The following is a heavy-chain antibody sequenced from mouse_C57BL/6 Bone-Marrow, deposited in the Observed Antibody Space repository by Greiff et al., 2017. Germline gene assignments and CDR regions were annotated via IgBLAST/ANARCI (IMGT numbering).Heavy chain of an antibody. CDR2: IYPGDGDT. CDR3: ASRGYYYGSGFDY. D-gene: IGHD1-1*01. Sequence: QVQLKQSGPELVKPGASVKISCKASGYAFSSSWMNWVKQRPGKGLEWIGRIYPGDGDTNYNGKFKGKATLTADKSSSTAYMQLSSLTSEDSAVYFCASRGYYYGSGFDYWGQGTTLTVSS. J-gene: IGHJ2*01. CDR1: GYAFSSSW. V-gene: IGHV1-82*01.